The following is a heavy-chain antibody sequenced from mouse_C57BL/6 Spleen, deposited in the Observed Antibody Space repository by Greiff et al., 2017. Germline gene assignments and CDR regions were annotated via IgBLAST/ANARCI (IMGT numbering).Heavy chain of an antibody. J-gene: IGHJ4*01. CDR3: TRKGMGLYAMDY. CDR2: IYPGDGDT. Sequence: VQLQQSGPELVKPGASVKISCKASGYAFSSSWMNWVKQRPGKGLEWIGRIYPGDGDTNYNGKFKGKATLTADKSSSTAYMQLSSLTSEDSAVYYCTRKGMGLYAMDYWGQGTSVTVSS. D-gene: IGHD2-3*01. V-gene: IGHV1-82*01. CDR1: GYAFSSSW.